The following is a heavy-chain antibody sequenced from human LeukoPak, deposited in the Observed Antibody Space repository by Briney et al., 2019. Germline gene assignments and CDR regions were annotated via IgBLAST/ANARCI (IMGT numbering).Heavy chain of an antibody. CDR3: ARDRSDDYSEGLPYYYYGMDV. CDR2: IYYSGST. Sequence: SQTLSLTCTVSGGSISSGGYYWSWIRRHPGKGLEWIGYIYYSGSTYYNPSLKSRVTISVDTSKNQFSLKLSSVTAADTAVYYCARDRSDDYSEGLPYYYYGMDVWGQGTTVTVSS. V-gene: IGHV4-31*03. D-gene: IGHD4-11*01. J-gene: IGHJ6*02. CDR1: GGSISSGGYY.